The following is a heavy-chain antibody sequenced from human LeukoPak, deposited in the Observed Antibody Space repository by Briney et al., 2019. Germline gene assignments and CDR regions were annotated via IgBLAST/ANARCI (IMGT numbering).Heavy chain of an antibody. CDR2: IWYDGSNK. CDR3: ARDYDFWSGFYYGMDV. D-gene: IGHD3-3*01. Sequence: GGSLRLSCAVSGFTFSSYWMSWVRQAPGKGLEWVAVIWYDGSNKYYADSVKGRFTISRDNSKNTLYLQMNSLRAEDTAVYYCARDYDFWSGFYYGMDVWGQGTTVTVSS. V-gene: IGHV3-33*08. CDR1: GFTFSSYW. J-gene: IGHJ6*02.